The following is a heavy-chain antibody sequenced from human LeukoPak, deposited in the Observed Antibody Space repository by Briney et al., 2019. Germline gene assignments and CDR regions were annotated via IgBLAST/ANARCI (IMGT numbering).Heavy chain of an antibody. CDR3: TPDLMDV. CDR1: GFPFTNAW. Sequence: GGSLRLSCVVSGFPFTNAWMSWVRQAPGKGLEWVCRIKSKTDGGTADYAAPVRGRFTMGRDDARSALYLQMNSLQTEDAAVYYCTPDLMDVWGKGTTVTVSS. CDR2: IKSKTDGGTA. J-gene: IGHJ6*03. V-gene: IGHV3-15*01.